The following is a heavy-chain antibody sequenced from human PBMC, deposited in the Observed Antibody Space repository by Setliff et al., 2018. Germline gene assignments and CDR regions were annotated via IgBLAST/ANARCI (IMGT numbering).Heavy chain of an antibody. CDR1: GYTFISYG. CDR2: ISPYNGDT. Sequence: ASVKVSCKASGYTFISYGISWVRRAPGQGLEWIGWISPYNGDTKLAQKLQGRVTMTTDTSTSTGYMELRSLISDDAAVYYCARSPPNRGVGQGHYMDVWGKGTTVTVSS. J-gene: IGHJ6*03. D-gene: IGHD3-10*01. V-gene: IGHV1-18*01. CDR3: ARSPPNRGVGQGHYMDV.